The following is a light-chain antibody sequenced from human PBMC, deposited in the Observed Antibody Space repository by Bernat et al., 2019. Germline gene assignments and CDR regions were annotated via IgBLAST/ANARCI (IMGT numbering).Light chain of an antibody. CDR1: SSDVGSYNR. CDR2: EVS. CDR3: SSYTSSNTYA. V-gene: IGLV2-18*02. J-gene: IGLJ1*01. Sequence: QSALTQPPSVSGSPGQSVTISCTGTSSDVGSYNRVSWYQQPPGTAPKLMFYEVSNRPSGVPDRFAGSKSGNTASLTISGLQAEDEADYYCSSYTSSNTYAVGTGTKVTLL.